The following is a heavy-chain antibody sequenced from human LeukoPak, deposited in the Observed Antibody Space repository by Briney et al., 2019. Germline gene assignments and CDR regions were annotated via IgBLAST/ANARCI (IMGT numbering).Heavy chain of an antibody. CDR3: ARLNNWNDAFYFDY. CDR1: GFTFSSYA. D-gene: IGHD1-20*01. J-gene: IGHJ4*02. CDR2: ISSNGGST. V-gene: IGHV3-64*01. Sequence: GGSLRLSCAASGFTFSSYAMHWVRQAPGKGLEYVSAISSNGGSTYYANSVKGRFTISRDNSKNTLYLQMGSLRAEDMAVYYCARLNNWNDAFYFDYWGQGTLVTVSS.